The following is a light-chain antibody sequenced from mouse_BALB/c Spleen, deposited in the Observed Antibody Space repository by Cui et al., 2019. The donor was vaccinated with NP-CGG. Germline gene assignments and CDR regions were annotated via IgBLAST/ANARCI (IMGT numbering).Light chain of an antibody. V-gene: IGLV1*01. CDR3: ALWYSNHWV. Sequence: QAVVLQESARITSPAETVTLTCRSSIGAVTTSNYANWVQEKPDHLFTGLIGGTNNRAPGVPARFSGSLIGDKAALTITGAQTEDEAIYFCALWYSNHWVFGGGTKLTVL. CDR1: IGAVTTSNY. J-gene: IGLJ1*01. CDR2: GTN.